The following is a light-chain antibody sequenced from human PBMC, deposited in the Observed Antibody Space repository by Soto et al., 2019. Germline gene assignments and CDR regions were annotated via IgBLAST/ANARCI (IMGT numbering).Light chain of an antibody. CDR2: GAS. CDR3: QQANSFPIT. V-gene: IGKV1D-12*01. Sequence: DIQMTQSPSSVSASVGDRVTITCRASRGISSWLAWYQQKPGKAPKLLIYGASSMESGVPSRFSGSGSGTEFTLTISSQQPQDFATYYCQQANSFPITFGQGTRLEIK. CDR1: RGISSW. J-gene: IGKJ5*01.